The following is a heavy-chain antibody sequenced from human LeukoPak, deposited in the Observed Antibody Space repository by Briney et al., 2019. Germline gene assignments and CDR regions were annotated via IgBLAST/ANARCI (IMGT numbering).Heavy chain of an antibody. V-gene: IGHV4-59*01. J-gene: IGHJ6*03. D-gene: IGHD1-1*01. CDR1: GGSISSYY. CDR3: ARVSWFPGTSYYYMDV. Sequence: PSETLSLTCTVSGGSISSYYWSWIRQPPGKGLEWIGYIYDSGTTNYNPSLKSRVTISVDTSKNQFSLKLSSVTAADTAVYYCARVSWFPGTSYYYMDVWGKGTTVTV. CDR2: IYDSGTT.